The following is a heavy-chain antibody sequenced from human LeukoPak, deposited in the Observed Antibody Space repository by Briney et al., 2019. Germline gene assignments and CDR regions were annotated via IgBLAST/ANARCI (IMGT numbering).Heavy chain of an antibody. Sequence: GGSVRLSCAASGFTFSSYSMNWVRQAPGKGLEWVSYISSSSSTIYYAHSVKGRFTISRDNPKNSLYMHMNSLRDEDTAVYYCSRDRAITLFSMAPAPFDYCGQGTLVTASS. D-gene: IGHD3-3*01. CDR1: GFTFSSYS. V-gene: IGHV3-48*02. CDR2: ISSSSSTI. CDR3: SRDRAITLFSMAPAPFDY. J-gene: IGHJ4*02.